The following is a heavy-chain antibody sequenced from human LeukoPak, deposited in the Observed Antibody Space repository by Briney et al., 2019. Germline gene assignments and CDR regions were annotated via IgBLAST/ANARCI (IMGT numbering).Heavy chain of an antibody. D-gene: IGHD2-8*01. Sequence: GGSLRLSCAASGFTFSSYGMHWVRQAPGKGLEWVAFIRYDGSNKYYADSVKGRFTISRDNSKNTLYLQMNSLRAEDTAVYYCAKDGGYAYNWFDPWGQGTLVTVSP. J-gene: IGHJ5*02. CDR2: IRYDGSNK. CDR1: GFTFSSYG. V-gene: IGHV3-30*02. CDR3: AKDGGYAYNWFDP.